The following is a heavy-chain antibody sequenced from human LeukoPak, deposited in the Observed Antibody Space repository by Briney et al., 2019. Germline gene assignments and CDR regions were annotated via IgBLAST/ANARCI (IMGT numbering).Heavy chain of an antibody. V-gene: IGHV1-2*02. CDR3: AGQKDPRPIDY. CDR1: GYTFIAYY. CDR2: VNPASGGT. Sequence: GASVKVSCKASGYTFIAYYMHWVRQAPGQGLEWMGWVNPASGGTNYAQKFQGRVTMTRDTFIATAYMELNELTSDDTAVYYCAGQKDPRPIDYWGQGTLVTVSS. J-gene: IGHJ4*02.